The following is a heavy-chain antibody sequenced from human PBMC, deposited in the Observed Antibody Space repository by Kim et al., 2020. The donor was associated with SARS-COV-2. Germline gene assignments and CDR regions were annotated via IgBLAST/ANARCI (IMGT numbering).Heavy chain of an antibody. Sequence: YYADSVKGRFTISRDNSRNTLYLQMNSLRAEDTAVYYCAKLDGSGSGVDYWGQGTLVTVSS. CDR3: AKLDGSGSGVDY. V-gene: IGHV3-23*01. J-gene: IGHJ4*02. D-gene: IGHD3-10*01.